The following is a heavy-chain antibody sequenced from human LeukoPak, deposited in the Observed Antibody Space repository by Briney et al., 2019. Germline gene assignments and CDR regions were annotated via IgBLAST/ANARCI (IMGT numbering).Heavy chain of an antibody. CDR1: GFTFSSYN. D-gene: IGHD5-24*01. CDR3: AKSNGYNFEAFDM. J-gene: IGHJ3*02. CDR2: ISTSNNYI. V-gene: IGHV3-21*04. Sequence: GGSLRLSCVASGFTFSSYNMNWVRQAPGKGLEWVSSISTSNNYIYYADSVKGRFTISRDNSRNTLYLQMNSLRADDTAVYYCAKSNGYNFEAFDMWGQGAMVTVSS.